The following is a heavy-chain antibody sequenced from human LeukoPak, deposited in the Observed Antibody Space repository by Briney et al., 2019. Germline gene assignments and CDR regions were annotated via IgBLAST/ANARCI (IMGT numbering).Heavy chain of an antibody. CDR3: ARVDVVDSPPDY. D-gene: IGHD2-15*01. V-gene: IGHV4-59*01. CDR1: GGSISSYY. CDR2: IYYSGST. J-gene: IGHJ4*02. Sequence: SETLSLTCTVSGGSISSYYWSWIRQPPGKGLEWIGYIYYSGSTNYNPSLKSRVTISVDTSKNQFSLKLSSVTAADTAVYYCARVDVVDSPPDYWGQGTLVTVSS.